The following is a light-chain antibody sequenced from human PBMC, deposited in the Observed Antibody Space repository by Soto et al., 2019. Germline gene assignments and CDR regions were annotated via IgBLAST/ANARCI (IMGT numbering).Light chain of an antibody. CDR1: QSVSSN. Sequence: EIVMTQSPATLSVSPGERATLSCRASQSVSSNLAWYQQKPGQAPRLLIYGASTRATGIPARFSGSGSGTEFTLTISSLQSEVLAVCYCQQYNNWPPWTFGQGTKVEIK. CDR2: GAS. CDR3: QQYNNWPPWT. V-gene: IGKV3-15*01. J-gene: IGKJ1*01.